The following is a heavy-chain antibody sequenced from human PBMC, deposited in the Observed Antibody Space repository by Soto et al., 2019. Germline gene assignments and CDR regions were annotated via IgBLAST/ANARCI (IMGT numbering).Heavy chain of an antibody. J-gene: IGHJ4*02. CDR3: ARGVGASYYFDC. D-gene: IGHD1-26*01. CDR2: ISAYNGNT. CDR1: GYTFTSYG. Sequence: QVQLVQSGAEVKKPGASVKVSCKASGYTFTSYGISWVRQAPGQGLEWMGWISAYNGNTSYTQLLQGRVTMTTDTPTSTAEMELRSLRSDGTAVYYCARGVGASYYFDCWGQGTLVTVSS. V-gene: IGHV1-18*01.